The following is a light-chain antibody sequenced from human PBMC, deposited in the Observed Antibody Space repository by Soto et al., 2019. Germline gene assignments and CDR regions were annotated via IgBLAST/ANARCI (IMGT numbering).Light chain of an antibody. CDR2: GAS. J-gene: IGKJ4*01. CDR3: QQYNNWPPPLT. Sequence: ENVLTQSPDTLSLSPGEGATLSCRASQTVSSNYLAWYQQKPGQAPRLLIYGASTRATGIPARFSGSGSGTEFTLTISSLQSEDFAVYYCQQYNNWPPPLTFGGGTKVEIK. V-gene: IGKV3-15*01. CDR1: QTVSSN.